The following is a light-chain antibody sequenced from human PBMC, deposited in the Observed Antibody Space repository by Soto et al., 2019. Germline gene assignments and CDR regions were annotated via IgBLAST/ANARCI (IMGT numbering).Light chain of an antibody. V-gene: IGKV1-5*03. CDR3: QQSYSSPPT. J-gene: IGKJ5*01. CDR1: QSISSW. CDR2: KAS. Sequence: DIPMTQSPSTLSASVGDRVTITCRASQSISSWLAWYQQKPGKAPKLLIYKASSLQSGVPSRFSGSRSGPDFTLTISSLQPEDFATYYCQQSYSSPPTFGQGTRLEIK.